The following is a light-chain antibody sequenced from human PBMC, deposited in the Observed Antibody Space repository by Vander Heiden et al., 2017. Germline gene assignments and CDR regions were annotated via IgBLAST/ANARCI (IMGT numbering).Light chain of an antibody. CDR2: DNN. CDR3: GTWDSSLSAVV. Sequence: QSVLTQPPSVSAAPGQKVTISCSGSNSNVGNNYVSWYQHLPGTAPKLLIYDNNKRPSGSPDRFSGSKSGTSATLGITGLQTGDEADYYCGTWDSSLSAVVFGGGSKLTVL. CDR1: NSNVGNNY. J-gene: IGLJ2*01. V-gene: IGLV1-51*01.